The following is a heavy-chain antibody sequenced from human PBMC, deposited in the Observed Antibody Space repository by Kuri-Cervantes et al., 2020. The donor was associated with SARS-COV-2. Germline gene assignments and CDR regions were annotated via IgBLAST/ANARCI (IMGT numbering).Heavy chain of an antibody. V-gene: IGHV4-31*03. CDR3: AGDTRLGCSGTSCYSFFDY. Sequence: LRLSCTVSGDSISSDGHFWTWIRQPPGKGLEWIGYIYSSGTSHYNPSLKSRVTISVDTSKNKFSLNLSSVTAADTAVYYCAGDTRLGCSGTSCYSFFDYWGQGTLVTVSS. D-gene: IGHD2-2*01. J-gene: IGHJ4*02. CDR1: GDSISSDGHF. CDR2: IYSSGTS.